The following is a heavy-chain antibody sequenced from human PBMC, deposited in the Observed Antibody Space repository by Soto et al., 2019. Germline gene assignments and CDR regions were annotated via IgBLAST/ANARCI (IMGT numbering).Heavy chain of an antibody. CDR3: ARDSLYGDYGRDAFDI. CDR1: GFTFSSYG. Sequence: GGSLRLSCAASGFTFSSYGMHWVRQAPGKGLEWVTVIWYDGSNKYYADSVKGRFTISRDNSKNTLYLQMNSLRAEDTAVYYCARDSLYGDYGRDAFDIWGQGTMVTVSS. D-gene: IGHD4-17*01. V-gene: IGHV3-33*01. CDR2: IWYDGSNK. J-gene: IGHJ3*02.